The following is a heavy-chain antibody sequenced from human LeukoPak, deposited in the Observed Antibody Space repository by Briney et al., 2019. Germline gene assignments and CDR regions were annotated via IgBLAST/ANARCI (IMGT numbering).Heavy chain of an antibody. CDR1: GGSISSYY. CDR2: INHSGST. Sequence: SETLSLTCTVSGGSISSYYWSWVRQPPGKGLEWIGEINHSGSTNYNPSLKSRVTISVDTSKNQFSLKLSSVTAADTAVYYCARGPYYYDSSGYSHDFDYWGQGTLVTVSS. J-gene: IGHJ4*02. V-gene: IGHV4-34*01. CDR3: ARGPYYYDSSGYSHDFDY. D-gene: IGHD3-22*01.